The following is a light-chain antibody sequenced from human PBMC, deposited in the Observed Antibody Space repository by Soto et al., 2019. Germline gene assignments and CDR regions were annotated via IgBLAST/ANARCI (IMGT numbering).Light chain of an antibody. CDR1: SSNIGSNY. CDR2: RNN. CDR3: AAWDDSLSAL. J-gene: IGLJ2*01. V-gene: IGLV1-47*01. Sequence: QSVLTQPPSASGTHGQRVTISCSGSSSNIGSNYVYWYQQLPGTAPKLLIYRNNQRPSGVPDRFSGSKSGTSASLAISGLRSEDEADYYCAAWDDSLSALFGGGTKLTVL.